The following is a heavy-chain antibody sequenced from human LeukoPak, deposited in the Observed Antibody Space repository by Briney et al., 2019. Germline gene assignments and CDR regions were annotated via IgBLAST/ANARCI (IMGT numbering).Heavy chain of an antibody. V-gene: IGHV4-59*01. CDR2: IYYSGSN. J-gene: IGHJ6*03. CDR1: GGSISSYY. CDR3: ARVPRSYYYYYYMDV. Sequence: KPSETLSLTCTVSGGSISSYYWSWIRQPPGKGLEWIGYIYYSGSNNYNPSLKSRVTISVDTSKNQFSLKLSSVTAADTAVYYCARVPRSYYYYYYMDVWGKGTMVTVSS.